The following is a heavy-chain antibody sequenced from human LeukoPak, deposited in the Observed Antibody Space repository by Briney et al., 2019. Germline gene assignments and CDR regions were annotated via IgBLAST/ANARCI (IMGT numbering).Heavy chain of an antibody. CDR2: IYYSGST. D-gene: IGHD4-17*01. Sequence: PSETLSLTCTVSGGSISSSSYYWGWIRQPPGKGLEWIGSIYYSGSTYYNPSLKSRVTISVDTSKNQFSLKLSSVTAADTAVYYCARDSHNGDYAHWGQGTLVTVSS. V-gene: IGHV4-39*01. J-gene: IGHJ4*02. CDR1: GGSISSSSYY. CDR3: ARDSHNGDYAH.